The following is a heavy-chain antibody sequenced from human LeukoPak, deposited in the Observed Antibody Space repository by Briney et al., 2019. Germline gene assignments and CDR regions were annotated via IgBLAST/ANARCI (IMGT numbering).Heavy chain of an antibody. J-gene: IGHJ6*03. D-gene: IGHD5-12*01. CDR3: ARSRGGYSGCDYYYYYYMDV. CDR1: GGTFSSYA. V-gene: IGHV1-69*05. CDR2: IIPIFGTA. Sequence: SVKVSCKASGGTFSSYAISWVRQAPGQGLEWMGGIIPIFGTANYAQKFQGRVTITTDESTSTAYMELSSLRSEDTAVYYCARSRGGYSGCDYYYYYYMDVWGKGTTVTVSS.